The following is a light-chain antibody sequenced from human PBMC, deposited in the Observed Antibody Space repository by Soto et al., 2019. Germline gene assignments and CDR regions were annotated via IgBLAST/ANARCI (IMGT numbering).Light chain of an antibody. CDR1: SSDIGGSNY. V-gene: IGLV2-8*01. Sequence: QSALTQPPSASGSPGQSVTISCTGTSSDIGGSNYVSWYQHHPGKAPKLLIYDVNNRPSGVPDRFSGSKSGTTASPTVSGLQPEDEADYFCCSYAGSDNFVVFGGGTKLTVL. CDR3: CSYAGSDNFVV. CDR2: DVN. J-gene: IGLJ2*01.